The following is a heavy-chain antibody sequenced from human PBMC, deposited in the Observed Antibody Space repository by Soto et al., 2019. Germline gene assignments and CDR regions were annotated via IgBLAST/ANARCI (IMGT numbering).Heavy chain of an antibody. CDR3: ARVRLTPNLFVS. CDR1: GGSISSADHY. J-gene: IGHJ5*01. V-gene: IGHV4-30-4*01. D-gene: IGHD2-21*01. CDR2: VYYRGSI. Sequence: SETLSLTCTVSGGSISSADHYWGWIRQSPGKGLELIGYVYYRGSIYYKPSLESRVTISIDTSKNQFSLKLTSVTAADTAMYFCARVRLTPNLFVSWGPGIQVTVSS.